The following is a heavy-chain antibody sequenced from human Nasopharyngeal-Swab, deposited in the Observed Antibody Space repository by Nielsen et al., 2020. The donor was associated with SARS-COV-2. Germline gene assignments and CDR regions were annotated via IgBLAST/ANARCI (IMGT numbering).Heavy chain of an antibody. Sequence: GESLKIFCKGSGYSFTSYWIGWVRQMPGKGLEWMGIIYPGDSDTRYSPSFQGQVTISADKSISTAYLQWSSLKASDTAMYYCARHESYYYGSGSYGAFDIWGQGTMVTVSS. CDR3: ARHESYYYGSGSYGAFDI. CDR2: IYPGDSDT. V-gene: IGHV5-51*01. J-gene: IGHJ3*02. CDR1: GYSFTSYW. D-gene: IGHD3-10*01.